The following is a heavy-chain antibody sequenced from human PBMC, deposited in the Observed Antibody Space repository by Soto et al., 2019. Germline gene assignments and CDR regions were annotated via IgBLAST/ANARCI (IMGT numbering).Heavy chain of an antibody. Sequence: QVQLEESGGGVVQPGRSLRLSCAASGFTFSSYGMHWVRQAPGKGLEWVAVISDDGTSTDFADSVKGRLTIYRDNSKNALVLERNSLRAEDTAVYYCAKDLGGGWIPDYFDHWGQGTLVTVSS. J-gene: IGHJ4*02. D-gene: IGHD3-16*01. V-gene: IGHV3-30*18. CDR2: ISDDGTST. CDR3: AKDLGGGWIPDYFDH. CDR1: GFTFSSYG.